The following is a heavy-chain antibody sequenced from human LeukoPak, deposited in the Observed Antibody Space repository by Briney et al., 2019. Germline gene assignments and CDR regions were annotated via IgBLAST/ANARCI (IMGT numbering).Heavy chain of an antibody. Sequence: GGSLRLSCAGSGFIFSSYALSWVRQAPGKGLEWVSAISTSGANKYYADSVRGRFTISRDNSKNTLYLQMNTLRAEDTAVYYCATTKEARRYFDYWGQGTLVTVSS. CDR1: GFIFSSYA. J-gene: IGHJ4*02. CDR3: ATTKEARRYFDY. V-gene: IGHV3-23*01. D-gene: IGHD1-1*01. CDR2: ISTSGANK.